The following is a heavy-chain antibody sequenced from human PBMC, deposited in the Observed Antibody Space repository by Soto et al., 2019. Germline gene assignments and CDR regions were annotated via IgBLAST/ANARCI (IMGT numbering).Heavy chain of an antibody. D-gene: IGHD5-12*01. CDR3: ASLSSGYDLVDGFTNYLDP. CDR2: ISSYTGNTYYQHSANT. J-gene: IGHJ5*02. V-gene: IGHV1-18*04. Sequence: ASVKVSCKASGYNFTNYHIHWVRQAPGQGLEWMGWISSYTGNTYYQHSANTEYAQKFQGRVSLTTDTSTTTAYMELSSLRSEDTAVYYCASLSSGYDLVDGFTNYLDPWGQGTLVTVSS. CDR1: GYNFTNYH.